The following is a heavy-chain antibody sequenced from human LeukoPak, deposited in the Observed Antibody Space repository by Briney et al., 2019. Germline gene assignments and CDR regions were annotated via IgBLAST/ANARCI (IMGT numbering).Heavy chain of an antibody. Sequence: GGSLRLSCAASGFTFSNYAMSWVRQAPGKGLEWVSALTGSGVATYYADSMKGRFTISRDNSKNTLYLHMNSLTTEDTALYYCAKGYGSGNYYNPYWGQGTLVTVSS. D-gene: IGHD3-10*01. CDR1: GFTFSNYA. J-gene: IGHJ4*02. CDR2: LTGSGVAT. V-gene: IGHV3-23*01. CDR3: AKGYGSGNYYNPY.